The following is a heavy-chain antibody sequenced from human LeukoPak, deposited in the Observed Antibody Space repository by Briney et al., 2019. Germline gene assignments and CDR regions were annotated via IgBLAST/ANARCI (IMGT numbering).Heavy chain of an antibody. J-gene: IGHJ5*02. CDR2: INHSGST. D-gene: IGHD4-11*01. Sequence: PSETLSLTCAVCGGSFSGYYWSWIRQPPGKGLEWIGEINHSGSTNYNPSLKSRVTISVDTSKNQFSLKLSSVTAADTAVYYCARGHTVTTPWFDPWGQGTLVTVSS. CDR1: GGSFSGYY. V-gene: IGHV4-34*01. CDR3: ARGHTVTTPWFDP.